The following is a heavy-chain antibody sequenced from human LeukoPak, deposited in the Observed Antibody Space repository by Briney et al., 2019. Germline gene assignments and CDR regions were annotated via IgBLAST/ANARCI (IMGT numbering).Heavy chain of an antibody. Sequence: GGSLRLSCEGSGFTFSSYAMHWVRQAPGKGLEWVAVISYDGSNKYYADSVKGRFTISRDNSKNTLYLQMNSLRAEDTAVYYCARDYTAMFQHWGQGTLVTVSS. CDR3: ARDYTAMFQH. CDR2: ISYDGSNK. V-gene: IGHV3-30-3*01. J-gene: IGHJ1*01. CDR1: GFTFSSYA. D-gene: IGHD5-18*01.